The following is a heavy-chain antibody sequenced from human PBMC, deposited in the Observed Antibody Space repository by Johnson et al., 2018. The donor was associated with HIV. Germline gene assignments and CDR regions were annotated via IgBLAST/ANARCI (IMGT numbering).Heavy chain of an antibody. CDR2: ISSDESYI. Sequence: QVQLVESGGGVVQPGRSLRLSCAASGFTFSSYAMHWVRQAPGKGLEWVAVISSDESYIHYGDSVKGRFIVSKDNSKNTLYLQMSSLRAEDTAVYYCAKDRPLVVVTHDAFDIWGQGTMVTVSS. CDR1: GFTFSSYA. D-gene: IGHD2-21*02. CDR3: AKDRPLVVVTHDAFDI. J-gene: IGHJ3*02. V-gene: IGHV3-30*04.